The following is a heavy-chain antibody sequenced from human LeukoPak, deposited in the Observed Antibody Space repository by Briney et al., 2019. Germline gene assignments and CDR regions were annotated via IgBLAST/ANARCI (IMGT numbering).Heavy chain of an antibody. Sequence: SETLSLTCAVSGYSISSSYYWGWIRQPPGKGLEWIGSIYHSGSTYYNPSLKSRVTISVDTSKNQFSLKLSSVTAADTAVYYCAREGRHVTQLYGSYIFDYWGQGTLVTVSS. D-gene: IGHD4-23*01. CDR1: GYSISSSYY. J-gene: IGHJ4*02. CDR3: AREGRHVTQLYGSYIFDY. V-gene: IGHV4-38-2*01. CDR2: IYHSGST.